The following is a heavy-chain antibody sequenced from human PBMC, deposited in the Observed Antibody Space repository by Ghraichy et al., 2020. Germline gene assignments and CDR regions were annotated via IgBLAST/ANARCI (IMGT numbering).Heavy chain of an antibody. D-gene: IGHD6-13*01. CDR3: ARGRKSSQQLVPLPFDY. Sequence: SETLSLTCTVSGGSFSSYYWSWIRQPPGKGLEWIGEINHSGSTNYNPSLRSRVTFSVDRSKDQFSLRLNSVTAADTAMYYCARGRKSSQQLVPLPFDYWGQGTLVTVSS. V-gene: IGHV4-34*01. CDR1: GGSFSSYY. J-gene: IGHJ4*02. CDR2: INHSGST.